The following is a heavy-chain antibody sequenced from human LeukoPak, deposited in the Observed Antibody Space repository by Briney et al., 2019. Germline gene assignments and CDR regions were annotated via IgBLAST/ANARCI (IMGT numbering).Heavy chain of an antibody. Sequence: ASVKVAWKASGYTFTGCYMHWVRQAPGQGLEWMGRINPNSGGTNYAQKFQGRVTMTRDTSISTAYMELSRLRSDEMAVYYCARYYYDSSGYYKSYYLDYWGQGTLVTVSS. CDR3: ARYYYDSSGYYKSYYLDY. D-gene: IGHD3-22*01. J-gene: IGHJ4*02. V-gene: IGHV1-2*06. CDR1: GYTFTGCY. CDR2: INPNSGGT.